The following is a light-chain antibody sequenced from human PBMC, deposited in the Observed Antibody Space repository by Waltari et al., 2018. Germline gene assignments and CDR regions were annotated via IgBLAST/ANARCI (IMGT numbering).Light chain of an antibody. CDR2: EAT. Sequence: QSALTQPASVSGSPGQSITISCTGTSSDVGSNNLVSWYQQHPGQAPKLIIYEATKRTSGVSMLFSGSKSGNTASLTISGLQAEDEGDYYCCSYTNTHVVFGGGTKLTVL. V-gene: IGLV2-14*02. CDR3: CSYTNTHVV. CDR1: SSDVGSNNL. J-gene: IGLJ2*01.